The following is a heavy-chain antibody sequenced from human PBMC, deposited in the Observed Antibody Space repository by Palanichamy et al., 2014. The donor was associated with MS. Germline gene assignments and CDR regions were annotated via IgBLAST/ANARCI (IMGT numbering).Heavy chain of an antibody. Sequence: GGGVGTRRGGSLRLSCAASGFTFSSYAMSWVRQAPGKGLEWVSAISGSGGSTYYADSVKGRFTISRDNSKNTLYLQMNSLRAEDTAVYYCAKDLRGSWYDLYYWGQGTLVTVSS. D-gene: IGHD6-13*01. V-gene: IGHV3-23*01. CDR2: ISGSGGST. J-gene: IGHJ4*02. CDR1: GFTFSSYA. CDR3: AKDLRGSWYDLYY.